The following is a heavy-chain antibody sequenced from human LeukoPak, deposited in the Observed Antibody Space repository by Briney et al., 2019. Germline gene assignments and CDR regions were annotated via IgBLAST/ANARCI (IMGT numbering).Heavy chain of an antibody. CDR2: SIPIFGIP. D-gene: IGHD3-16*01. Sequence: SVKFSCKASGGTFRTFAISWVRQAPGQGLEWMGGSIPIFGIPHSAQKFQGRVTITADESTSTASMELSSLRSEDTAVYYCAREGGLVYYYYYMDVWGKGTTVTVTS. CDR1: GGTFRTFA. CDR3: AREGGLVYYYYYMDV. V-gene: IGHV1-69*13. J-gene: IGHJ6*03.